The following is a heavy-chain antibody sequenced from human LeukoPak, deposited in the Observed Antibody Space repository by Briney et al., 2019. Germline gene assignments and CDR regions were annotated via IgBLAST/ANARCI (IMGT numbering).Heavy chain of an antibody. CDR1: RFTFRKYA. V-gene: IGHV3-64*05. D-gene: IGHD2-15*01. CDR3: EKALYSVVLHI. J-gene: IGHJ3*02. Sequence: GGSQRLSCSASRFTFRKYAMNWVRHAPGKGREYVSGISCNGGTTYFADSVKGRFTISRDNYKKTLFVQVRSLRCEDTAVYYFEKALYSVVLHIGVRGT. CDR2: ISCNGGTT.